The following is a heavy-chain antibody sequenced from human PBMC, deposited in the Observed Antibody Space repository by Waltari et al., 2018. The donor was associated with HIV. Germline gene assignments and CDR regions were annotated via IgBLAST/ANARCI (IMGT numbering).Heavy chain of an antibody. J-gene: IGHJ5*02. V-gene: IGHV7-4-1*02. CDR3: AGGWSTSSCGP. Sequence: QVQLVQSGSELKKPGASVKVSCKASGYTFTTYAINWVRQAPGHGLEWMGWINAKTGNPTYAQGLTGRFVFALDTSVSTAYLQISSLKAEDTAVYYCAGGWSTSSCGPWGQGTLVTVSS. D-gene: IGHD2-2*01. CDR2: INAKTGNP. CDR1: GYTFTTYA.